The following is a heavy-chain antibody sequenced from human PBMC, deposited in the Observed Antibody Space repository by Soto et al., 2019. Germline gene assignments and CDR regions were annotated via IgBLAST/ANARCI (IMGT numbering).Heavy chain of an antibody. D-gene: IGHD2-15*01. CDR2: IYWNDDK. V-gene: IGHV2-5*01. J-gene: IGHJ3*01. CDR3: ARDLGYCTAGRCQRKGFDV. CDR1: GFSLSTSGVG. Sequence: SGPTLVNPTQTLTLTCTFSGFSLSTSGVGVGWIRQPPGKALEWLALIYWNDDKRYSPSLKGRFTTSRDNSKNTLFLQMGSLRAEDTAVYYCARDLGYCTAGRCQRKGFDVSGQGTMVTVSS.